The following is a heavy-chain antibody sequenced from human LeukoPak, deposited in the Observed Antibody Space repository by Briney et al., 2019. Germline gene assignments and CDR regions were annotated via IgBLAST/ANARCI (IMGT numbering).Heavy chain of an antibody. CDR3: AREEDRAALEPAFDI. D-gene: IGHD6-13*01. J-gene: IGHJ3*02. CDR1: GYTFTSYY. V-gene: IGHV1-46*03. Sequence: ASVKVSCKASGYTFTSYYMHRVRQAPGQGLEWMGIINPSGGSTSYAQKFQGRVTMTRDTSTSTVYMELSSLRSEDTAVYYCAREEDRAALEPAFDIWGQGTMVTVSS. CDR2: INPSGGST.